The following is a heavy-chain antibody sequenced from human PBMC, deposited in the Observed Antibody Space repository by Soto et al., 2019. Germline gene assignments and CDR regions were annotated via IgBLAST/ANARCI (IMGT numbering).Heavy chain of an antibody. CDR3: ARSQYCSSTSCYAEGLIDAFDI. CDR1: GGSISSGGYY. J-gene: IGHJ3*02. D-gene: IGHD2-2*01. V-gene: IGHV4-31*03. CDR2: IYYSGST. Sequence: QVQLQESGQGLVKPSQTLSLTCTVSGGSISSGGYYWSWIRQHPGKGLEWIGYIYYSGSTYYNPSLKSRVTISVDTSKNQFSLKLSSVTAADTAVYYCARSQYCSSTSCYAEGLIDAFDIWGQGTMVTVSS.